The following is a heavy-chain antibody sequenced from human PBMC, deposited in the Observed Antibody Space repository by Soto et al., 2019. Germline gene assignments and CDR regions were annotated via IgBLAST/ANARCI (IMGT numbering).Heavy chain of an antibody. Sequence: GGSLRLSCTASGFTFGDYAVIWFRRAPGKGLEWVGYITSKAYRGTTQYAATVKGRFTISRDDSKSIAYLQMNSLKTDDTAVYYCSRVPPNNRGAPLDYWGQGTLVTVSS. CDR3: SRVPPNNRGAPLDY. J-gene: IGHJ4*02. V-gene: IGHV3-49*03. D-gene: IGHD3-10*01. CDR2: ITSKAYRGTT. CDR1: GFTFGDYA.